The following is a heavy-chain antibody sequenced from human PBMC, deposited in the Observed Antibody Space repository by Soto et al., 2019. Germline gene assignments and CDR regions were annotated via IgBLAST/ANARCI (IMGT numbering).Heavy chain of an antibody. CDR2: IEEDGSEK. CDR1: RFTFNRYW. J-gene: IGHJ6*02. V-gene: IGHV3-7*01. CDR3: ARDGPPLGGMDV. D-gene: IGHD3-16*01. Sequence: GGSLRLSCVASRFTFNRYWMTWVRQAPGKGLEWVANIEEDGSEKYYVDSVKGRFTISRDNAKNTLYLQMNSLRVEDTAVYYCARDGPPLGGMDVWGQGTSVTVSS.